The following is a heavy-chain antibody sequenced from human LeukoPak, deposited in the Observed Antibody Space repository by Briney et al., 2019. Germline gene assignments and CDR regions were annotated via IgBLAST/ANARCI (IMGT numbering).Heavy chain of an antibody. D-gene: IGHD3-10*01. J-gene: IGHJ5*02. CDR1: GFTFSSYG. Sequence: GGSLRLSCAASGFTFSSYGMHWVRQAPGKGLEWVAFIRYDGSNKYYADSVKGRFTISRDNSKNTLYLQMNSLRAEDTAVYYCAKQGFDGKRQGGWFDPWGQGTLVTVSS. CDR2: IRYDGSNK. V-gene: IGHV3-30*02. CDR3: AKQGFDGKRQGGWFDP.